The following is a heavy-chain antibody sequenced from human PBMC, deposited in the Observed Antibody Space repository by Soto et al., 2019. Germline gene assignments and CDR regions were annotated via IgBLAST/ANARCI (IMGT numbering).Heavy chain of an antibody. V-gene: IGHV1-24*01. CDR3: ATVREVRAYYYDSSGYYGRVPAFDI. CDR2: FDPEDGET. CDR1: GCTLTELS. J-gene: IGHJ3*02. Sequence: ASVKVSCKVSGCTLTELSMHWVRQAPGKGLEWMGGFDPEDGETIYAQKFQGRVTMTEDTSTDTAYMELSSLRSEDTAVYYCATVREVRAYYYDSSGYYGRVPAFDIWGQGTMVTVSS. D-gene: IGHD3-22*01.